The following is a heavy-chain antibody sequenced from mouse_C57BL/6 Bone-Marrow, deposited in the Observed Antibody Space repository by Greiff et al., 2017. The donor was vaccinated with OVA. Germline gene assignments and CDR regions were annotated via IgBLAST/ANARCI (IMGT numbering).Heavy chain of an antibody. V-gene: IGHV6-6*01. Sequence: EVQRVESGGGLVQPGGSMKLSCAASGFTFSDAWMDWVRQSPEKGLEWVAEIRNKANNPATYYAESVKGRFTISRDDSKSSVYLQMNSLRAEDTGIYYCTPLGAMDYWGQGTSVTVSS. J-gene: IGHJ4*01. CDR1: GFTFSDAW. CDR3: TPLGAMDY. CDR2: IRNKANNPAT.